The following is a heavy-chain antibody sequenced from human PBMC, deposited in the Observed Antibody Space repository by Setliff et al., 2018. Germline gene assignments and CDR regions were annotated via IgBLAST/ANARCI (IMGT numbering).Heavy chain of an antibody. CDR2: ILPLFGSA. Sequence: SVMVSCKASGGTLRTYAFNWVRQAPGQGLEWVGGILPLFGSATYARKFQGRVTITADESTSTTYMEVSSLTSEDTAEYFCARGPISGSGTYYGADWGQGTLVTVSS. CDR3: ARGPISGSGTYYGAD. CDR1: GGTLRTYA. J-gene: IGHJ4*02. V-gene: IGHV1-69*13. D-gene: IGHD3-10*01.